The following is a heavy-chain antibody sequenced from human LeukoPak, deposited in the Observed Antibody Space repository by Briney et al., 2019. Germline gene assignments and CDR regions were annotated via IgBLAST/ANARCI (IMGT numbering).Heavy chain of an antibody. CDR1: GYTLTELS. Sequence: GASVTVSFKVSGYTLTELSMHWVRQAPGKGLEWMGGFDPEDGETIYAHKFQGRVTMTEDTSTDTAYMELSSLRSEDTAVYYCATTRSGWYFYFDYWGQGTLVTVSS. D-gene: IGHD6-19*01. J-gene: IGHJ4*02. CDR3: ATTRSGWYFYFDY. V-gene: IGHV1-24*01. CDR2: FDPEDGET.